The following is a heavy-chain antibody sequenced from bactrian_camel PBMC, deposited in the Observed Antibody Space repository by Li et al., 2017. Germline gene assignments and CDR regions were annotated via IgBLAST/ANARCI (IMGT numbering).Heavy chain of an antibody. D-gene: IGHD1*01. V-gene: IGHV3S53*01. CDR3: AGDRSYGAWYMESQYKY. J-gene: IGHJ4*01. CDR1: RHTSSPELNTRS. CDR2: IARDGTT. Sequence: HVQLVESGGGSVQAGGSLRLSCTASRHTSSPELNTRSMAWFRQAPGKEHEGVVGREGVAAIARDGTTTYADSVKGRFTISRESGKNTVHLQMNSLMPEDSGIYQCAGDRSYGAWYMESQYKYWGRGTQVTVS.